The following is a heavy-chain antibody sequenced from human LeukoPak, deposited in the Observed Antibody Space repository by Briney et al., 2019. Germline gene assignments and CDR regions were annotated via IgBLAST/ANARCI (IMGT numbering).Heavy chain of an antibody. D-gene: IGHD3-22*01. CDR1: GFTLSSYG. V-gene: IGHV3-48*04. CDR2: ISSSSRPI. CDR3: ATYSSLNRREFQY. Sequence: SGGSLRLSCEASGFTLSSYGMNWVRQAPGKGLEWVSYISSSSRPIYYADSVKGRFTISRDNAKNSLYLQMNSLRAEDTAVYYCATYSSLNRREFQYWGQGTLLTVSS. J-gene: IGHJ1*01.